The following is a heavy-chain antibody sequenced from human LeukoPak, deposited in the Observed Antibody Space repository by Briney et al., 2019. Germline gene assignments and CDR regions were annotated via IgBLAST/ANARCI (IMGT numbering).Heavy chain of an antibody. J-gene: IGHJ4*02. CDR2: INSDGSTT. V-gene: IGHV3-74*01. CDR1: GFTFSSFW. D-gene: IGHD3-9*01. CDR3: ARKGDGLDY. Sequence: PGGSLRLSCAASGFTFSSFWMHWVRQAPGKGLVWVSRINSDGSTTNYADSVKGRFTISRDNAKNTLYLQMNSLRAEGTAVYYCARKGDGLDYWGQGTLVTVSS.